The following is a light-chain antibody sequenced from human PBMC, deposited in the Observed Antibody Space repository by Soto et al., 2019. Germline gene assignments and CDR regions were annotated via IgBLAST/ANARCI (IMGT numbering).Light chain of an antibody. J-gene: IGKJ2*01. CDR2: DAS. Sequence: DIQMTQSPSTLSASVGDGVTITCRASQNISVRFAWYQQRPGKAPKFLIYDASSLETGVPSRFSGSGSGTEFTLTIRSLQPDDFATYYCQQYDSSSPTFGQGTKLEIK. CDR1: QNISVR. V-gene: IGKV1-5*01. CDR3: QQYDSSSPT.